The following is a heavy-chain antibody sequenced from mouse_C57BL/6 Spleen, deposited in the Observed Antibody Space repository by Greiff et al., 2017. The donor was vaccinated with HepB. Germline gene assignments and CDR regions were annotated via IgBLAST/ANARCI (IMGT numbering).Heavy chain of an antibody. CDR3: ASHYGNPYWYFDV. V-gene: IGHV14-3*01. D-gene: IGHD2-1*01. CDR1: GFNIKNTY. Sequence: VHVKQSVAELVRPGASVKLSCTASGFNIKNTYMHWVKQRPEQGLEWIGRIDPANGNTKYAPKFQGKATITADTSSNTAYLQLSSLTSEDTAIYYCASHYGNPYWYFDVWGTGTTVTVSS. J-gene: IGHJ1*03. CDR2: IDPANGNT.